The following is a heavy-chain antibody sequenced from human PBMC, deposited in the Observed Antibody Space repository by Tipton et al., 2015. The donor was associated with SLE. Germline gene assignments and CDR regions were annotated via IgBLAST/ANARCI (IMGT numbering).Heavy chain of an antibody. CDR3: ARSSYMVRGGHFDY. V-gene: IGHV4-31*11. CDR2: IYYRGST. J-gene: IGHJ4*02. D-gene: IGHD3-10*01. CDR1: GGSISSSSYY. Sequence: TLSLTCAVSGGSISSSSYYWGWIRQHPGKGLEWIGYIYYRGSTYYNPSLKSRVTISVDTSKNQFSLKLSSVTAADTAVYYCARSSYMVRGGHFDYWGQGTLVTVSS.